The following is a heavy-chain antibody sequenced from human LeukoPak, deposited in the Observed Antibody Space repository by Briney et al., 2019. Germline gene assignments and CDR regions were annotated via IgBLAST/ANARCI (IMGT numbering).Heavy chain of an antibody. Sequence: PGGSLRLSCVASGFTFSSHSMNWVRQAPGKGLEWVSYISSSSNTIYYADSVKGRFTISRDNAKNSLYLQMNSLRDEDTAVYYCARDILTKQAYSGYDNWGQGTLVTVSS. CDR3: ARDILTKQAYSGYDN. CDR2: ISSSSNTI. J-gene: IGHJ4*02. D-gene: IGHD5-12*01. CDR1: GFTFSSHS. V-gene: IGHV3-48*02.